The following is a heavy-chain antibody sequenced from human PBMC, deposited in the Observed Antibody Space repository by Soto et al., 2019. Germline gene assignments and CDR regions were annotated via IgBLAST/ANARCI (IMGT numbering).Heavy chain of an antibody. J-gene: IGHJ4*02. CDR3: THGRVDTVLATEY. Sequence: QITLKESGPTLLKPTQTLTLTCTFSGFSLSTNGVGVGWIRQSPGKAPEWLTLIYWDDDKRYSPSLKSRLTTTTDTSKNQVGLTMTHMGPVDTATYYCTHGRVDTVLATEYWGQGILVTVSS. CDR2: IYWDDDK. V-gene: IGHV2-5*02. D-gene: IGHD5-18*01. CDR1: GFSLSTNGVG.